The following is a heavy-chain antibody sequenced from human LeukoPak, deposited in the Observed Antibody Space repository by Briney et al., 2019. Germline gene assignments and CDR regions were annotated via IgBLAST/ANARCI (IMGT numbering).Heavy chain of an antibody. CDR3: ARVLAGSGWYDVFDI. D-gene: IGHD6-19*01. Sequence: ASAKVSCKASGYTFTSYDINWVRQATGQGLEWMGWMNPNSGNTGYAQKFQGRVTMTRNTSISTAYMELSSLRSEDTAVYYCARVLAGSGWYDVFDIWAQGTMVTVSS. CDR1: GYTFTSYD. V-gene: IGHV1-8*01. CDR2: MNPNSGNT. J-gene: IGHJ3*02.